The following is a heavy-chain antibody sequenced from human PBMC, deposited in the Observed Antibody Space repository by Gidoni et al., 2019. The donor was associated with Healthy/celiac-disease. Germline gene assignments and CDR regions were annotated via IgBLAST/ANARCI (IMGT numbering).Heavy chain of an antibody. D-gene: IGHD6-6*01. CDR1: GFTFSSYW. V-gene: IGHV3-7*01. CDR3: ATDSSSPYYYYYMDV. Sequence: LVQPGGSLRLSCAASGFTFSSYWMSWVRQAPGKGLEWVANIKQDGSEKYYVDSVKGRFTISRDNAKNSLYLQMNSLRAEDTAVYYCATDSSSPYYYYYMDVWGKGTTVTVSS. J-gene: IGHJ6*03. CDR2: IKQDGSEK.